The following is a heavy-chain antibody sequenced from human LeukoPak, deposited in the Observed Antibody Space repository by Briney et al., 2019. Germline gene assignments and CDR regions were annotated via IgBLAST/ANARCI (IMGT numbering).Heavy chain of an antibody. CDR3: SRHVDTAMDYYFDY. D-gene: IGHD5-18*01. Sequence: GGSLRLSCAASGFTFSGSAMHWVRQASGKGLEWVGRIRSKVNSYATAYSASVKGRFTISRDDSKNTAYLQMNSLKTEETAVYYCSRHVDTAMDYYFDYWGQGIMVTVSS. V-gene: IGHV3-73*01. CDR1: GFTFSGSA. J-gene: IGHJ4*02. CDR2: IRSKVNSYAT.